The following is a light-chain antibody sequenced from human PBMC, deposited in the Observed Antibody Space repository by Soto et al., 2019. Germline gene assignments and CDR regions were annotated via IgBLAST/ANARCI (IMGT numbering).Light chain of an antibody. CDR3: QQYNSYLYT. CDR2: DAS. CDR1: QSISSW. Sequence: DIQMTQSPSTLSASVGDRVTITCRASQSISSWLAWYQQKPGKAPKLLIYDASSLESGVPSRFSGSGSGTEFTLTIISLQPDDVATYYCQQYNSYLYTFGQGTKLEIK. V-gene: IGKV1-5*01. J-gene: IGKJ2*01.